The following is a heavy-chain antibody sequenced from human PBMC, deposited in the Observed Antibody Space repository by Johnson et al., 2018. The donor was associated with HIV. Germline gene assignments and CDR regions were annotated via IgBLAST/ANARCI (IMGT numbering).Heavy chain of an antibody. D-gene: IGHD3-10*01. Sequence: VQLVESGGGVVQPGRSLRLSCAASGFTFSSYAMHWVRQAPGKGLEWVAVISYDGSNKYYADSVKGRFTISRDNSKNTLYLQMNSLKTEDTAVYYCTTGDSQGVAFDIWGQGTMVTVSS. CDR3: TTGDSQGVAFDI. CDR1: GFTFSSYA. CDR2: ISYDGSNK. J-gene: IGHJ3*02. V-gene: IGHV3-30-3*01.